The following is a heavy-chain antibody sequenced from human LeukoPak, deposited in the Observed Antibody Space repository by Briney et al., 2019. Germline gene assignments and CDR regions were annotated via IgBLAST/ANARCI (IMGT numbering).Heavy chain of an antibody. CDR1: GFTLSTYD. CDR3: VRSFYGDHPY. J-gene: IGHJ4*02. D-gene: IGHD4-17*01. CDR2: VGTSGHT. V-gene: IGHV3-13*01. Sequence: PEGSLRLSCAASGFTLSTYDMHWVRQGPGEGLEWVAAVGTSGHTFYPDSVKGQFTISRENARNSVYLQMNSLRAGDTAVYYCVRSFYGDHPYWGQGTLVTVSS.